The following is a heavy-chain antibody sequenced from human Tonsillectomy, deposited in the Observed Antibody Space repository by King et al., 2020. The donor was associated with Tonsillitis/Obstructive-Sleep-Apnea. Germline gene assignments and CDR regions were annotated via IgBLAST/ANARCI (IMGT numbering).Heavy chain of an antibody. CDR2: INPNSGGT. D-gene: IGHD7-27*01. CDR1: GYTFTGYY. J-gene: IGHJ3*01. CDR3: AGVADWGGFDAXXX. V-gene: IGHV1-2*04. Sequence: VQLVESGAEVKKPGASVTVSCKASGYTFTGYYMHWVRQAPGHGLEWMGWINPNSGGTNYAQKFQGWVTMTRDTSISTAYMELSRLRSDDTAVYYCAGVADWGGFDAXXXXXQGTMVTVSS.